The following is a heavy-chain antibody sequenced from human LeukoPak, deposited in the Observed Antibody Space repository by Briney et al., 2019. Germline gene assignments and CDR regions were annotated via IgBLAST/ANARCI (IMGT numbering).Heavy chain of an antibody. CDR2: ISYDGSNK. CDR1: GFTFSSYG. CDR3: AKDSLEGSSSEDFDY. V-gene: IGHV3-30*18. D-gene: IGHD6-6*01. Sequence: GGSLRLSCAASGFTFSSYGMHWVRQAPGKGLEWVAVISYDGSNKYYADSVKGRFTISRDNSKNTLYLQMNSLRAEDTAVYYCAKDSLEGSSSEDFDYWGQGTLVTVSS. J-gene: IGHJ4*02.